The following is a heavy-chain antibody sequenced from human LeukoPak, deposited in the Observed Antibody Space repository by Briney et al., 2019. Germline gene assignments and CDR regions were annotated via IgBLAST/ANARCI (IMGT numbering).Heavy chain of an antibody. D-gene: IGHD5-18*01. CDR2: VYYSGGT. Sequence: SETLSLTCTVSGDSISTYYWSWIRQPPGKGLEWIGYVYYSGGTNYNPSLKSRVTISVDTSKNQFSLKLSSVTAADTAVYYCARTTEGGYTYDYFYYYYMDVWGKGTTVTISS. J-gene: IGHJ6*03. CDR1: GDSISTYY. V-gene: IGHV4-59*01. CDR3: ARTTEGGYTYDYFYYYYMDV.